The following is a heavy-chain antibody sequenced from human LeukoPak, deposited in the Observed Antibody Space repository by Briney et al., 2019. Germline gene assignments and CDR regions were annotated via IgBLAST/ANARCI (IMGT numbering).Heavy chain of an antibody. CDR1: GYSISNGYY. V-gene: IGHV4-38-2*01. J-gene: IGHJ5*02. Sequence: SETLSLTCAVSGYSISNGYYWGWIRQPPGKGLQWIGSIFQRGYSYYNPSLKSRVTISVDTSRNQFSLKLSSVTAADTAVYYCAGGKETTGNGRPNWFDPWGQGTLVTVSS. D-gene: IGHD6-13*01. CDR3: AGGKETTGNGRPNWFDP. CDR2: IFQRGYS.